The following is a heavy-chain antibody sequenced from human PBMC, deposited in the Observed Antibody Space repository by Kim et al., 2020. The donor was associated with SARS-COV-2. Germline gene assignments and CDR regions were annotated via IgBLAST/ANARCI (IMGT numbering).Heavy chain of an antibody. Sequence: SVKVSCKASGGTFSSYAISWVRQAPGQGLEWMGGIIPIFGTANYAQKFQGRVTITADESTSTAYMELSSLRSEDTAVYYCAREWALHYDILTGIVYGMDVWGQGTTVTVSS. J-gene: IGHJ6*02. D-gene: IGHD3-9*01. CDR2: IIPIFGTA. V-gene: IGHV1-69*13. CDR1: GGTFSSYA. CDR3: AREWALHYDILTGIVYGMDV.